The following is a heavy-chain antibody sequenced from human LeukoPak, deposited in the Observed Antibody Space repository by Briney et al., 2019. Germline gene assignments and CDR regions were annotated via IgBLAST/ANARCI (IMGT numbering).Heavy chain of an antibody. Sequence: SETLSLTCTVSDYSISSGYYWGWIRQPPGKGLEWIGSIYHSGSTYYNPSLKSRVTISVDTSKNQFSLKLSSVTAADTAVYYCARDHHSNYYYYYYMDVWGKGTTVTVSS. CDR1: DYSISSGYY. D-gene: IGHD4-11*01. CDR2: IYHSGST. V-gene: IGHV4-38-2*02. J-gene: IGHJ6*03. CDR3: ARDHHSNYYYYYYMDV.